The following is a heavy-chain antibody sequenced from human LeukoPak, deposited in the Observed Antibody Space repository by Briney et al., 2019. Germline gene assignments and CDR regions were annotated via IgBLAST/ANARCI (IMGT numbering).Heavy chain of an antibody. CDR3: AKGVTPYNFYGMDV. V-gene: IGHV3-23*01. D-gene: IGHD2-15*01. CDR1: GFTFSNYA. Sequence: GGSLRLSCAASGFTFSNYAMTWVRQAPGKGLEWVSTISGSGSSTYYADSVEGRFTISRDNSKNTMYLLMNSLRAEDTAVYYCAKGVTPYNFYGMDVWGQGTTVSVSS. J-gene: IGHJ6*02. CDR2: ISGSGSST.